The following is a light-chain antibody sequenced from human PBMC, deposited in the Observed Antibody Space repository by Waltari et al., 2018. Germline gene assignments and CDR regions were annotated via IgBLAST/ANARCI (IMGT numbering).Light chain of an antibody. Sequence: QAVVTQEPSWTVYPGGNATLTCGSSTGAVPTNHYPYWPQQKPGQVPRTMINDTDKKHSWTPARLSGSLLGDKAALTLSGAQAEDEAEYYCLLSYNDVFVFGSGTKVTVL. J-gene: IGLJ1*01. CDR2: DTD. V-gene: IGLV7-46*01. CDR1: TGAVPTNHY. CDR3: LLSYNDVFV.